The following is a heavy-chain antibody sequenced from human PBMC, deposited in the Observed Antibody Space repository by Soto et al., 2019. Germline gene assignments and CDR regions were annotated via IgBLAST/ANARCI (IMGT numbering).Heavy chain of an antibody. CDR2: ISGSGGSA. CDR1: GFTFSSYA. D-gene: IGHD3-22*01. V-gene: IGHV3-23*01. CDR3: AKIRLDEVITTRYFDY. J-gene: IGHJ4*02. Sequence: GGSLRLSCAASGFTFSSYAMSWVRQAPGKGLEWVSAISGSGGSAYYADSVKGRFTISRDNSKNTLYLQMNSLRAEDTAVYYCAKIRLDEVITTRYFDYWGQGTLVTVSS.